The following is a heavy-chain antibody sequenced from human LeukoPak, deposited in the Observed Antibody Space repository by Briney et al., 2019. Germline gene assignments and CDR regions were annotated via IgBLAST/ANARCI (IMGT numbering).Heavy chain of an antibody. CDR3: AKDLIAGPPDYFDY. Sequence: EGSLRLSCAASGFTFTIHAVHWVRQAPGKGLEWVAVTDGTNKFYSDSVRGRFTISGDTSKNMIYLQMNSLRPEDTAMYYCAKDLIAGPPDYFDYWGQGTLVSVSS. D-gene: IGHD2-21*01. V-gene: IGHV3-30-3*01. CDR2: TDGTNK. J-gene: IGHJ4*02. CDR1: GFTFTIHA.